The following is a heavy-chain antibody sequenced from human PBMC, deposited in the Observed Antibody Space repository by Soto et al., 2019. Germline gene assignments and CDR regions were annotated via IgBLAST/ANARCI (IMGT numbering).Heavy chain of an antibody. V-gene: IGHV4-59*01. CDR3: ARKAAYRPGWFAL. J-gene: IGHJ5*02. Sequence: SETQSLICNVSGGSISNYFWSWIRQPPGKGLEWIGYISDSGNTNYNPSLKSRVPISLDMSKNQFSLRLSSVTAAGTAVYYCARKAAYRPGWFALWGHGILVTVP. D-gene: IGHD2-15*01. CDR2: ISDSGNT. CDR1: GGSISNYF.